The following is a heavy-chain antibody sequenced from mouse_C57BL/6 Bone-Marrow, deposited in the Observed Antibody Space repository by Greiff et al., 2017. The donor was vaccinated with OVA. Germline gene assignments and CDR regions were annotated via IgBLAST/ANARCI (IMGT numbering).Heavy chain of an antibody. D-gene: IGHD3-1*01. Sequence: DVKLVESGGDLVKPGGSLKLSCAASGFTFSSYGMSWVRQTPDKRLEWVATISSGGSYTYYPDSVTGRFTISRDNAKNTLYLQMSSLKSEDTAMYYCARRGLGFAYWGQGTLVTVSA. CDR2: ISSGGSYT. CDR3: ARRGLGFAY. J-gene: IGHJ3*01. CDR1: GFTFSSYG. V-gene: IGHV5-6*02.